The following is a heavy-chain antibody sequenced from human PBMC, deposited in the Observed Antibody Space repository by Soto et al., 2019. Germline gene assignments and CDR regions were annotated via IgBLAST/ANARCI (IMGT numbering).Heavy chain of an antibody. V-gene: IGHV3-30*18. J-gene: IGHJ5*02. D-gene: IGHD6-13*01. CDR1: GFSFSSYA. CDR2: ISYDGSHT. CDR3: AKVAGVATGGTVGGLDP. Sequence: PGRSLRLSCQASGFSFSSYAMHWARQAPGKGLEWVGVISYDGSHTFYGQSVKGRFTITRDNSKNTLYLQMPNLTTDDTGVYYCAKVAGVATGGTVGGLDPWGQGTLVTVS.